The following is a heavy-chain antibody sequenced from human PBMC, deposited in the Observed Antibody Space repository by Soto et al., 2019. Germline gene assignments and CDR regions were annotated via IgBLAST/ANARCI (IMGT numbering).Heavy chain of an antibody. Sequence: SETLSLTCAVSGGSVRSNNWWCWVRQPPGKGLEWIGEIHHRESTNLNPSLKSRVTISVDRSKNEFPLKVKSVTAADTAVYYCGCRVEDISYDYYGMDVWGQGTTVTVSS. J-gene: IGHJ6*02. CDR1: GGSVRSNNW. CDR3: GCRVEDISYDYYGMDV. D-gene: IGHD2-15*01. CDR2: IHHREST. V-gene: IGHV4-4*02.